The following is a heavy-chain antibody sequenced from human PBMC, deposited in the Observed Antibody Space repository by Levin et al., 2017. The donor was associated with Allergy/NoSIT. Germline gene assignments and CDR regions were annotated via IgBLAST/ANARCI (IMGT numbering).Heavy chain of an antibody. CDR2: IIPILGIA. CDR3: ARNGIVAPRIDY. D-gene: IGHD1-26*01. Sequence: SVKVSCKASGGTFSSYAISWVRQAPGQGLEWMGRIIPILGIANYAQKFQGRVTITADKSTSTAYMELSSLRSEDTAVYYCARNGIVAPRIDYWGQGTLVTVSS. CDR1: GGTFSSYA. J-gene: IGHJ4*02. V-gene: IGHV1-69*04.